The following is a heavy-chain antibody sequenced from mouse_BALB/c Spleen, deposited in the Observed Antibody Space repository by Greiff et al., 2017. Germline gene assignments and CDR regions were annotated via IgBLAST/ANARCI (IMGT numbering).Heavy chain of an antibody. CDR2: IFPGDGST. J-gene: IGHJ4*01. CDR3: ARTVMDY. D-gene: IGHD1-1*01. Sequence: VQLQQSGAELVKPGASVKLSCKASGYTFTSYDINWVRQRPEQGLEWIGWIFPGDGSTKYNEKFKDKATLTVDKSSSTAYMQLSSPTSEDSAVYYCARTVMDYWGQGTSVTVSS. V-gene: IGHV1-85*01. CDR1: GYTFTSYD.